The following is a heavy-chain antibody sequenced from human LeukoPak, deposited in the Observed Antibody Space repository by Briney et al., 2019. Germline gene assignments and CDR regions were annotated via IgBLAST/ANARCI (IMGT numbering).Heavy chain of an antibody. J-gene: IGHJ4*02. CDR1: GFTVSSNY. V-gene: IGHV3-66*01. Sequence: GGSLRLSCAASGFTVSSNYMSWVRQAPGKGLEWVSVIYSGGSTYYADSVKGRFTISRDNSKNTLYLQMNSLRAEDTAVYYCARDESGYSGYVTYWGQGTLVTVSS. CDR3: ARDESGYSGYVTY. CDR2: IYSGGST. D-gene: IGHD5-12*01.